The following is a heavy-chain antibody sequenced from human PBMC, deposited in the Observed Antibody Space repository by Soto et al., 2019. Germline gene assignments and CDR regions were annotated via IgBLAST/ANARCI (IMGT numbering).Heavy chain of an antibody. J-gene: IGHJ4*02. Sequence: GGSLRLSCSASGFTFTNYRMNLVRQAPGKGLEWVSNINGGGIITYYADSVKGRFTISRDNSKNTLFLQMNSLRADDTAIYYCTVDTSGTRSDYWGQGTLVTVSS. V-gene: IGHV3-23*01. D-gene: IGHD1-26*01. CDR3: TVDTSGTRSDY. CDR1: GFTFTNYR. CDR2: INGGGIIT.